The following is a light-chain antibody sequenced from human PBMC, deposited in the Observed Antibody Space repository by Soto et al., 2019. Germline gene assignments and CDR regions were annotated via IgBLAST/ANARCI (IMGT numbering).Light chain of an antibody. CDR2: GAS. J-gene: IGKJ5*01. CDR3: QQYNNWPRS. Sequence: EIVMTQSPGTLSVSPGEGATLSCRASQSVNSNLAWYQQKPGQAPRLLIYGASTRATGIPARFSGSGAGTEFTLTISSLQSEDVAVYYCQQYNNWPRSFGQWTRLEIK. V-gene: IGKV3-15*01. CDR1: QSVNSN.